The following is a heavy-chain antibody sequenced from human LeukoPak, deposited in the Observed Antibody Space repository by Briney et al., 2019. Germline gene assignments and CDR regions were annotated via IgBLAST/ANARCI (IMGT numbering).Heavy chain of an antibody. CDR2: IYHTGQT. J-gene: IGHJ5*02. CDR3: ARESPTYYHDDRRENWFDP. V-gene: IGHV4-38-2*02. Sequence: SETLSLTCSVSGYSISSGHYWGRIRQPPGKGLEWIGSIYHTGQTYYNPSLQSRVTISVELSKNQFSLRLSSVTAADTAVYYCARESPTYYHDDRRENWFDPWGQGTLVTVSS. D-gene: IGHD3-22*01. CDR1: GYSISSGHY.